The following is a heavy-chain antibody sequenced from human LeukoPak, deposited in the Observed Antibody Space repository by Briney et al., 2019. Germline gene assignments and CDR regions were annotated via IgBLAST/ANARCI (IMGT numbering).Heavy chain of an antibody. Sequence: PGGSLRLSCAASGFTFSSYGTHWVRQAPGKGLEWAAFIRYDGSNKYYADSVKGRFTISRDNSKNTLYLQMNSLRAEDTAVYYCAKDTTPPKAGFDPWGQGTLVTVSS. J-gene: IGHJ5*02. D-gene: IGHD1-14*01. CDR3: AKDTTPPKAGFDP. V-gene: IGHV3-30*02. CDR1: GFTFSSYG. CDR2: IRYDGSNK.